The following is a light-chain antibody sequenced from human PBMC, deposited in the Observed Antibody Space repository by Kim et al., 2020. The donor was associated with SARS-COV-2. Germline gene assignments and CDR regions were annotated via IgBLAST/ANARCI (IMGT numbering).Light chain of an antibody. CDR1: QGIVTY. Sequence: VGDRVTVTCRASQGIVTYLAWYQQTPGKARKLLIYAASILPSGVPSRFSGSGSETQFTLTISGLQPEDVATYYCQQLNTNPPTWTFGPGTKVDIK. J-gene: IGKJ1*01. V-gene: IGKV1-9*01. CDR3: QQLNTNPPTWT. CDR2: AAS.